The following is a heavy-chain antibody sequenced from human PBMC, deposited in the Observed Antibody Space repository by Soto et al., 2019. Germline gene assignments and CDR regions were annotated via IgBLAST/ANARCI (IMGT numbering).Heavy chain of an antibody. Sequence: EVQLVESGGGLIQPGGSLRLSCAASGFTVSTNYMSWVRQAPGKGLEWVSVIYSGGSTYYADSVKGRFTISRDNSKNTRYLQMISLRAEDTAVYYCARASIAAAGYYFDYWGQGTLVTVSS. J-gene: IGHJ4*02. CDR3: ARASIAAAGYYFDY. CDR2: IYSGGST. D-gene: IGHD6-13*01. V-gene: IGHV3-53*01. CDR1: GFTVSTNY.